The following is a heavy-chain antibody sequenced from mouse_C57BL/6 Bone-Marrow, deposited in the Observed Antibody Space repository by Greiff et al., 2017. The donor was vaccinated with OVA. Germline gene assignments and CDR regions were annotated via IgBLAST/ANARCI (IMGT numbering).Heavy chain of an antibody. CDR3: ARRPYAMDY. CDR1: GFTFSDYG. Sequence: DVKLVESGGGLVQPGGSLKLSCAASGFTFSDYGMAWVRQAPRKGPEWVAFISNLAYSIYYADTVTGRFTISRENAKNTLYLEMSSLRSEDTAMYYCARRPYAMDYWGQGTSVTVSS. J-gene: IGHJ4*01. CDR2: ISNLAYSI. V-gene: IGHV5-15*04.